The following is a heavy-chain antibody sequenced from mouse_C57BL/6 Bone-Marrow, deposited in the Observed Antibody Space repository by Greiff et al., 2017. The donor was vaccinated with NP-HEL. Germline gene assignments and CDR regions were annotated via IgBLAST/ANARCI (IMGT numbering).Heavy chain of an antibody. V-gene: IGHV14-4*01. D-gene: IGHD2-4*01. CDR2: FDPENGDT. CDR3: TRGGLYYDFDY. Sequence: VQLKQSGAELVRPGASVKLFCTASGFNIKDDYMHWVKQRPEQGLEWIGWFDPENGDTEYASKFQGKATITADTSSNTAYLQLSSLTSEDTAVYYCTRGGLYYDFDYWGQGTTLTVSS. J-gene: IGHJ2*01. CDR1: GFNIKDDY.